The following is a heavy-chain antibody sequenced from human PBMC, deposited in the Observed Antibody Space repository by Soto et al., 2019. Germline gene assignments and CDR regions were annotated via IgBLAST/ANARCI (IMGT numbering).Heavy chain of an antibody. V-gene: IGHV3-23*01. J-gene: IGHJ4*02. Sequence: PGESLKISCAASGFTFRSYAMSWVRQAPGKGLEWVSGISGSGGSTYYADSVKGRFTISRDNSKNTLYLQINSLTAEDTAVYYCAKVGIYCSDGVCTAYWGQGTLVTVSS. CDR1: GFTFRSYA. D-gene: IGHD2-8*01. CDR3: AKVGIYCSDGVCTAY. CDR2: ISGSGGST.